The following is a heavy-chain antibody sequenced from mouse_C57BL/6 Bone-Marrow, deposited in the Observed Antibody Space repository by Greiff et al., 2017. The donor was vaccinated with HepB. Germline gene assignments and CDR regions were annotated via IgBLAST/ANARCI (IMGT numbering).Heavy chain of an antibody. CDR3: ARNDGSSPWFAY. CDR1: GFSLTSYA. D-gene: IGHD1-1*01. Sequence: VKLQESGPGLVAPSQSLSITCTVSGFSLTSYAISWVRQPPGKGLEWLGVIWTGGGTNYNSALKSRLSISKDNSKSQVFLKMNTLQTDDTARYYCARNDGSSPWFAYWGQGTLVTVSA. J-gene: IGHJ3*01. CDR2: IWTGGGT. V-gene: IGHV2-9-1*01.